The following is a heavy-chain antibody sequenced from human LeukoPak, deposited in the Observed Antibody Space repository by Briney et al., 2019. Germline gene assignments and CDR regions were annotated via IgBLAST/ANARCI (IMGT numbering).Heavy chain of an antibody. D-gene: IGHD3-22*01. CDR3: ARELVVGDAFDI. V-gene: IGHV1-69*05. J-gene: IGHJ3*02. CDR2: IIPIFGTA. CDR1: LGTFSSYA. Sequence: GASVKVSCKASLGTFSSYAISWVRQAPGQGLEWMGRIIPIFGTANYAQKFQGRVTITTDESTSTAYMELSSLRSEDTAVYYCARELVVGDAFDIWGQGTMVTVSS.